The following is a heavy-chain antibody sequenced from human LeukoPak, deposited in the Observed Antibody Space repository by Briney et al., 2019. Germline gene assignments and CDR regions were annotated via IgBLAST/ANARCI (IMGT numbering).Heavy chain of an antibody. CDR1: GYSISSGYY. D-gene: IGHD5-24*01. Sequence: PSETLSLTCTVSGYSISSGYYWGWVRQPPGKGLEWIGGVFQSGTTYYNPALQSRVTISMDKSKNQFSLKLNSMTAADTTVYYCARQPYGGDNSCFDFWGQGTLVTVSS. J-gene: IGHJ4*02. V-gene: IGHV4-38-2*02. CDR2: VFQSGTT. CDR3: ARQPYGGDNSCFDF.